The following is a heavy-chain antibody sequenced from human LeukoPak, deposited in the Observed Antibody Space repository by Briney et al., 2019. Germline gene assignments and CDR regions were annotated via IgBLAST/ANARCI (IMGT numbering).Heavy chain of an antibody. CDR1: GYTFTSYG. CDR3: ARDNRILGATTGDY. CDR2: ISAYNGNA. J-gene: IGHJ4*02. D-gene: IGHD1-26*01. Sequence: GASVKVSCKASGYTFTSYGISWVRQAPGQGLEWMGWISAYNGNANYAQKLQGRVTMTTDTSTSTAYMELSGLRSDDTAVYYCARDNRILGATTGDYWGQGTLVTVSS. V-gene: IGHV1-18*01.